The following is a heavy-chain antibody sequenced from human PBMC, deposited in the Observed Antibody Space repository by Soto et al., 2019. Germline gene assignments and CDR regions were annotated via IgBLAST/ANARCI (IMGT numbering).Heavy chain of an antibody. V-gene: IGHV3-23*01. Sequence: EVQLLDSGGGLVQPGGSLRLSCAASGFMFSCCAMSWVRQAPGKGLEWVSTIHGDGDYSHYTDSVEGRFTISRDNSRKPLYLQMDSLRADDTATYYCAKNRGAGDYTNWTFAVWGRGTLVAVSS. J-gene: IGHJ2*01. CDR1: GFMFSCCA. CDR3: AKNRGAGDYTNWTFAV. D-gene: IGHD1-1*01. CDR2: IHGDGDYS.